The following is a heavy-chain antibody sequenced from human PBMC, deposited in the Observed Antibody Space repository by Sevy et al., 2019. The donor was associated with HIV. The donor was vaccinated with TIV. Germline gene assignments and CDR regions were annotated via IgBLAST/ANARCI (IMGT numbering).Heavy chain of an antibody. CDR1: GDSISGYY. Sequence: SETLSLTCTVFGDSISGYYWSWIRQSPGKGLQWIGYIYYNGRTNYDPSLKSRVTISTDTSKNQFSLKLSYVTAADTAIYYCARAAANYYYAMDVWGQGTTVTVSS. J-gene: IGHJ6*02. CDR3: ARAAANYYYAMDV. CDR2: IYYNGRT. V-gene: IGHV4-59*01.